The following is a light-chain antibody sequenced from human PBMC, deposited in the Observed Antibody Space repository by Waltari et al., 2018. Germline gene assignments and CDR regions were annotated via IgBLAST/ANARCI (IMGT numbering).Light chain of an antibody. J-gene: IGKJ4*01. Sequence: AGGTGTMEFRGERRESRKAPKLLSYAVSTLEPGVPSRFSGSGSGTDFNLTISSLQPEDFATYYCQQSYSSQRTFGGGTKVE. CDR1: GTGTME. CDR2: AVS. CDR3: QQSYSSQRT. V-gene: IGKV1-39*01.